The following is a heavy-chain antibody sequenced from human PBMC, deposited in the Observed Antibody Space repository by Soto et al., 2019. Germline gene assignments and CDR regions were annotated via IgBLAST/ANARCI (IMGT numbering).Heavy chain of an antibody. J-gene: IGHJ4*02. V-gene: IGHV3-30*18. Sequence: PGGSLRLSCAASGFTFSSYGMHWVRQAPGKGLEWVAVISYDGSNKYYADSVKGRFTISRDNSKNTLYLQMNSLRAEDTAVYYCAKGDALRYFDWLATLQNWGQGTLVTVSS. CDR1: GFTFSSYG. CDR3: AKGDALRYFDWLATLQN. CDR2: ISYDGSNK. D-gene: IGHD3-9*01.